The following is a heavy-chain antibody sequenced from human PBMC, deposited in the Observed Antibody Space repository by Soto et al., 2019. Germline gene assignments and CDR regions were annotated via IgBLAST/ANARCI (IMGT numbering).Heavy chain of an antibody. CDR2: IYYSGST. CDR1: GGSICGDY. D-gene: IGHD6-13*01. CDR3: ARAKAPLYSSSWYWFDP. V-gene: IGHV4-59*08. Sequence: PSETLPVTCTVTGGSICGDYWSWIRKPTGKGLEWIGYIYYSGSTNYNPSLKSRVTISVDTSKNQFSLKLSSVTAADTAVYYCARAKAPLYSSSWYWFDPWGQGTLVTVS. J-gene: IGHJ5*02.